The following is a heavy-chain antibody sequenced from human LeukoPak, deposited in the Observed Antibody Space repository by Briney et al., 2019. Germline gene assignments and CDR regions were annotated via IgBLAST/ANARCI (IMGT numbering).Heavy chain of an antibody. V-gene: IGHV3-7*01. CDR3: TRVIVAVPGYFDYFDF. Sequence: GGSLRLSCAASGFTFSNYYMRWIRQAPGKGLEWVANINEDGSNKWHLGSVKGRFTVSRDNARNSLYLQMNSLRAEDTAVYYCTRVIVAVPGYFDYFDFWGQGTLVTVSS. J-gene: IGHJ4*02. CDR1: GFTFSNYY. CDR2: INEDGSNK. D-gene: IGHD6-19*01.